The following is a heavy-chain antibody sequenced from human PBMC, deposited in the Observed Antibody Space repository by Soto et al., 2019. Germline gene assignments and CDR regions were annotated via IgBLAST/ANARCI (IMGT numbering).Heavy chain of an antibody. CDR1: GFTFSSYG. CDR2: ISYEGSNK. CDR3: VQLWTPYYYYGTDV. J-gene: IGHJ6*02. V-gene: IGHV3-30*03. Sequence: QVQLVESGGGVVQPGRSLRLSCAASGFTFSSYGMHWVRQAPGKGLEWVAVISYEGSNKYYADSVKGRFTISRDNSKNTLYLQMSSLRAEDTAVYYCVQLWTPYYYYGTDVWGQGTTVTVSS. D-gene: IGHD5-18*01.